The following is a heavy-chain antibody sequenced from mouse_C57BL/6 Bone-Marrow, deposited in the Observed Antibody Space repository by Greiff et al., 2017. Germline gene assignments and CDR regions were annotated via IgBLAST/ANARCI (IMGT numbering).Heavy chain of an antibody. CDR2: MSDGGSYT. CDR3: ARVYYYAMDY. Sequence: EVMLVESGGGLVKPGGSLKLSCAASGFTFSSYAMSWVRQTPEKRLEWVATMSDGGSYTYYPDNVKGRFTISRDNAKNNLYLQMSHLKSEDTAMYYCARVYYYAMDYWGQGTSVTVSS. CDR1: GFTFSSYA. J-gene: IGHJ4*01. V-gene: IGHV5-4*03.